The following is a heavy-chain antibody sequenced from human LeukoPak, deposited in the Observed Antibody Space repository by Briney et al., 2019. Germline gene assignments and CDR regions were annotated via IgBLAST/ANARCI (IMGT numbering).Heavy chain of an antibody. CDR1: GYTFTGYY. Sequence: ASVKVSCKASGYTFTGYYMHWVRQAPGQGLEWMGWINPNSGGTNYAQKFQGWVTMTRDTSISTAYMELSRLGSDDTAVYYCARGIVAAGIAIFDYWGQGTLVTVSS. CDR3: ARGIVAAGIAIFDY. D-gene: IGHD6-13*01. J-gene: IGHJ4*02. CDR2: INPNSGGT. V-gene: IGHV1-2*04.